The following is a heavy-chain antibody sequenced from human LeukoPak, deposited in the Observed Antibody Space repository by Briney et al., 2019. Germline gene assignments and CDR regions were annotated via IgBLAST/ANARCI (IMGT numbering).Heavy chain of an antibody. Sequence: GGSLRLSCAASGFTFSSYSMNWVRQAPGKGLEWVSYISSSSSTIYYADSVKGRFTISRDNAKNSLYLQMNSLRAEDTAVYYCAREGGYSNSWYVNYGMDVWGQGTTVTVSS. D-gene: IGHD6-13*01. V-gene: IGHV3-48*01. CDR3: AREGGYSNSWYVNYGMDV. CDR1: GFTFSSYS. J-gene: IGHJ6*02. CDR2: ISSSSSTI.